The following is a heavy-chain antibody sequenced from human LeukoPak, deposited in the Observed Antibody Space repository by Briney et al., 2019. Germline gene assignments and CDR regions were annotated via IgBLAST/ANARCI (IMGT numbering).Heavy chain of an antibody. J-gene: IGHJ3*01. CDR1: GFTFSSYA. V-gene: IGHV3-7*05. CDR3: ASDAFDV. Sequence: PGGSLRLSCAASGFTFSSYAMSWVRQAPGKGLEWVAKIKHDGSVQYYVDSLKGRFTISRDNAKNSLYLQVNSLRAEDTAVYYCASDAFDVWGQGTIVAVSS. CDR2: IKHDGSVQ.